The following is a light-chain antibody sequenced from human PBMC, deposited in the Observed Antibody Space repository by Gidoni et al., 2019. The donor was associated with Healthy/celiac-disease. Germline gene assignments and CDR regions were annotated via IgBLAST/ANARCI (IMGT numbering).Light chain of an antibody. Sequence: EIVMTQSPATLSVYPGERATLSCRASQSVSSNLAWYQQKPGQPPRLLIYGASTRATGIPARFSGSGSGTEFTLTISSLQSEDFAVYYCQQYNNWPPHXXXPGTKVDIK. J-gene: IGKJ3*01. CDR2: GAS. CDR3: QQYNNWPPHX. CDR1: QSVSSN. V-gene: IGKV3-15*01.